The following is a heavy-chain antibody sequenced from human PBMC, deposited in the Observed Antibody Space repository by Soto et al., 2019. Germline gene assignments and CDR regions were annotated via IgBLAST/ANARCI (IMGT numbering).Heavy chain of an antibody. Sequence: QVQLVQSGAEVKKPGSSVKVSCKASGGTFSSYAISGVRQAPGQGLEWMGGIIPILGTENYAKKFQGRVTITAYKSTSTAYMELSSLRSEYTAVDYCARSIGSGLDRMDVWGQGTTVTVSS. CDR1: GGTFSSYA. J-gene: IGHJ6*02. CDR3: ARSIGSGLDRMDV. D-gene: IGHD3-10*01. CDR2: IIPILGTE. V-gene: IGHV1-69*06.